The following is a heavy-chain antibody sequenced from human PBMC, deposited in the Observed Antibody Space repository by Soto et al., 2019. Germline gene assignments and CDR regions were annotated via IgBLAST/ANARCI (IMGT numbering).Heavy chain of an antibody. CDR3: ARGGRWLQFCYFDY. CDR2: ISYDGSNK. J-gene: IGHJ4*02. V-gene: IGHV3-30-3*01. CDR1: GFTFSSYA. D-gene: IGHD5-12*01. Sequence: GGSLRLSCAASGFTFSSYAMHWVRQAPGKGLEWVAVISYDGSNKYYADSVKGRFTISRDNSKNTLYLQMNSLRAEDTAVYYCARGGRWLQFCYFDYWGQGTLVTVSS.